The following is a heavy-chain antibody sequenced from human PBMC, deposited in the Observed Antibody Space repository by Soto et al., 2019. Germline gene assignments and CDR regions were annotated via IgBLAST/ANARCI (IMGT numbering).Heavy chain of an antibody. CDR3: ARDGMGYSSSWYYY. D-gene: IGHD6-13*01. CDR1: GFTFSSYG. V-gene: IGHV3-33*01. J-gene: IGHJ4*02. CDR2: IWYDGSNK. Sequence: QVQLVESGGGVVQPGRSLRLSCAASGFTFSSYGMHWVRQAPGKGLEWVAVIWYDGSNKYYADSVKGRFTISRDNSKNTLYLQMNSLRAEDTDVYYCARDGMGYSSSWYYYWGQGTLVTVSS.